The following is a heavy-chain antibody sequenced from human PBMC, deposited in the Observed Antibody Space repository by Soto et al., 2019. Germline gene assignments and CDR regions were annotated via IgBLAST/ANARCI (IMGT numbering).Heavy chain of an antibody. D-gene: IGHD5-12*01. V-gene: IGHV3-11*01. CDR1: GFTFSDYY. CDR2: ISSSGSTI. CDR3: ARSRRRDGYNLGRVDFDY. J-gene: IGHJ4*02. Sequence: QVQLVESGGGLVKPRGSQRLSCAASGFTFSDYYMSWIRQAPGKGLEWVSYISSSGSTIYYADSVKGRFTISRDNAKNSLYLQMNSLRAEDTAVYYCARSRRRDGYNLGRVDFDYWGQGTLVTVSS.